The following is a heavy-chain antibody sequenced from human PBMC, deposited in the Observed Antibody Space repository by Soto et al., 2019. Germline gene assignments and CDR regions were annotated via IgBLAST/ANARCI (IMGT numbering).Heavy chain of an antibody. Sequence: QVQLVQSGAEVKKPGASVKVSCKASGYTFARYAISWMRQAPGQGLEWMGWISAYNANTNYAQKLQGRVTMTTDTSTTTAYMEPRSLRSDDTAVYYCARDPPPPDYWGQGTLVTGSS. J-gene: IGHJ4*02. CDR1: GYTFARYA. V-gene: IGHV1-18*01. CDR3: ARDPPPPDY. CDR2: ISAYNANT.